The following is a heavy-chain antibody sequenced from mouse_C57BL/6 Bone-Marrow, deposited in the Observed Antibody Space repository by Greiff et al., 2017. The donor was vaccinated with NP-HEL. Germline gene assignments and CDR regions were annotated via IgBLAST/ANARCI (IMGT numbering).Heavy chain of an antibody. D-gene: IGHD2-2*01. CDR1: GYTFTSYW. Sequence: QVHVKQPGAELVKPGASVKMSCKASGYTFTSYWITWVKQRPGQGLEWIGDIYPGSGSTNYNEKFKSKATLTVDTSSSTAYMQLSSLASEDSAVYYCARYPSYGYDGGVDYWGQGTTLTVSS. CDR2: IYPGSGST. CDR3: ARYPSYGYDGGVDY. J-gene: IGHJ2*01. V-gene: IGHV1-55*01.